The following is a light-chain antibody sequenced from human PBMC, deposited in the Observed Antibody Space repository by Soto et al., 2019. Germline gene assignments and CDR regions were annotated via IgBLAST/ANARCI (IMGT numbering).Light chain of an antibody. CDR1: QSLDSTY. CDR2: GAS. CDR3: QRSGSAPPYI. V-gene: IGKV3-20*01. Sequence: EVVLTQSPGTLSSSPGERATLSCRASQSLDSTYLAWYQQKPGQSPRLVIYGASRRATGIPDRFSGSGSGTDFTLTIGRLEPEDFAVYYCQRSGSAPPYIFGAGTRLDIK. J-gene: IGKJ2*01.